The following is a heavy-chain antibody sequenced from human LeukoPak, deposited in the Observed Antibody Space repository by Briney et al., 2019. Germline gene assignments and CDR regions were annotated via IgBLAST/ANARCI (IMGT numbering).Heavy chain of an antibody. V-gene: IGHV4-34*01. CDR3: ARSLRWLQLEGGAFDI. D-gene: IGHD5-12*01. Sequence: SETLSLTCAVYGGSFSGYYWSWIRQPPGKGLEWIGEINHSGSTNYNPSLKSRVTISVDTSKNQFSLKLSSVTAADTAVYYCARSLRWLQLEGGAFDIWGQGTMVTVSS. J-gene: IGHJ3*02. CDR2: INHSGST. CDR1: GGSFSGYY.